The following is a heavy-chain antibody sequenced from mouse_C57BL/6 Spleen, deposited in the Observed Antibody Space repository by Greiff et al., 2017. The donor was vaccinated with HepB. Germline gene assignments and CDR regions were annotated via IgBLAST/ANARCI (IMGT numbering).Heavy chain of an antibody. V-gene: IGHV1-26*01. D-gene: IGHD2-4*01. CDR2: INPNNGGT. CDR3: ARKEAFYYDYDGGPWFAY. Sequence: EVQLQQSGPELVKPGASVKISCKASGYTFTDYYMNWVKQSHGKSLEWIGDINPNNGGTSYNQKFKGKATLTVDKSSSTAYMELRSLTSEDSAVYYCARKEAFYYDYDGGPWFAYWGQGTLVTVSA. J-gene: IGHJ3*01. CDR1: GYTFTDYY.